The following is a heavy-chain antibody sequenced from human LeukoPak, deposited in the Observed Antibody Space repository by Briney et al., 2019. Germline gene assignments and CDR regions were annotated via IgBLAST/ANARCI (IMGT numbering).Heavy chain of an antibody. D-gene: IGHD6-6*01. CDR3: ARWGYSSSGGS. CDR2: INHSGST. J-gene: IGHJ4*02. CDR1: GGSFSGYY. Sequence: PSETLSLTCAVYGGSFSGYYWSWIRQPPGKGLEWIGEINHSGSTNYNPSLKSRVTISVDTSKNQFSLKLSSVTAADTAVYYCARWGYSSSGGSWGQGTLVTVSS. V-gene: IGHV4-34*01.